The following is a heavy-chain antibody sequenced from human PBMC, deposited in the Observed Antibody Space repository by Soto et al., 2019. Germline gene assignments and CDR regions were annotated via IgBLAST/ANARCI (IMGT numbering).Heavy chain of an antibody. V-gene: IGHV3-23*01. Sequence: PGXSLRLSCEASGFTFSSFAINWVRQAPGKGLEWGSSIGGSGDSTYYADSVKGRFTISGNNSRNTLYLQITDLRVEDTVVYSCAKKEKGHTAYYMDVWGKGTTVTVSS. J-gene: IGHJ6*03. CDR2: IGGSGDST. CDR1: GFTFSSFA. CDR3: AKKEKGHTAYYMDV.